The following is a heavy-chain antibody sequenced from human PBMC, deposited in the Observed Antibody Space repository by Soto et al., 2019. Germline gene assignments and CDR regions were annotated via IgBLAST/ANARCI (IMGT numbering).Heavy chain of an antibody. J-gene: IGHJ4*02. Sequence: PGGSLRLSCAASGFTFSSYGMHWVRQAPGKGLEWVAVIWYDGSNKYYADSVKGRFTISRDNSKNTLYLQMNSLRAEDTAVYYCARDQIGITMVRGVTLDYWGQGTLVTVPQ. CDR3: ARDQIGITMVRGVTLDY. V-gene: IGHV3-33*01. CDR1: GFTFSSYG. D-gene: IGHD3-10*01. CDR2: IWYDGSNK.